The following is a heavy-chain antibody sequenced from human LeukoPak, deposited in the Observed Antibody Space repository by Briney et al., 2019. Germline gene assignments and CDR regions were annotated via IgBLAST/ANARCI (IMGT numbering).Heavy chain of an antibody. J-gene: IGHJ2*01. Sequence: PSETLSPTCTVSGGSISSYYWSWIRQPPGKGLEWIGDIYYSGSTNYNPSLKSRVTISVDTSKNQFSLKLSSVTAADTAVYYCARDPYYDSSTYWYFDLWGRGTLVTVSS. V-gene: IGHV4-59*01. D-gene: IGHD3-22*01. CDR2: IYYSGST. CDR1: GGSISSYY. CDR3: ARDPYYDSSTYWYFDL.